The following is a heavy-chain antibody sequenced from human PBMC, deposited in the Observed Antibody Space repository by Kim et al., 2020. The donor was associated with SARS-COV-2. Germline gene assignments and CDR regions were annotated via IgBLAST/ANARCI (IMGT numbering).Heavy chain of an antibody. D-gene: IGHD6-19*01. Sequence: GGSLRLSCAASGFTVSSNYMSWVRQAPGKGLEGVSVIYSGGSTYYADSVKGRFTISRDNSKNTLYLQMNSLRAEDTAVYYCARVPKTDSSGWYDWYFDLWGRGTLVTVSS. CDR3: ARVPKTDSSGWYDWYFDL. CDR2: IYSGGST. V-gene: IGHV3-53*01. CDR1: GFTVSSNY. J-gene: IGHJ2*01.